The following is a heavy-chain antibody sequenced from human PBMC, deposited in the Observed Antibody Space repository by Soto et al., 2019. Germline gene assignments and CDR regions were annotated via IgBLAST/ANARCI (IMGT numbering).Heavy chain of an antibody. D-gene: IGHD3-10*01. Sequence: QVQLQQWGAGLLKPSETLSLTCAVYGGSFSGYYWSWIRQPPGKGLEWIGEINHSGSTNYNPSLTSRVTISVDTSKNQFSLKLSSVTAADTAVYSCARGIHYYGSGTFDYWGQGTLVTVSS. J-gene: IGHJ4*02. V-gene: IGHV4-34*01. CDR2: INHSGST. CDR3: ARGIHYYGSGTFDY. CDR1: GGSFSGYY.